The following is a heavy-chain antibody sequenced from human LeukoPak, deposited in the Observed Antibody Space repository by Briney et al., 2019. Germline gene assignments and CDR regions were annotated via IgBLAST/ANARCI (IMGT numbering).Heavy chain of an antibody. CDR2: ISSSGSTI. Sequence: PGGSLRLSCAASGFTFSSYEMNWVRQAPGKGLEWVSYISSSGSTIYYADSVKGRFTISRDNAKNSLYLQMNSLRAEDTAVYYCARGGRYIDWSPPYYWGQGTLVTVSS. CDR1: GFTFSSYE. D-gene: IGHD3-9*01. CDR3: ARGGRYIDWSPPYY. J-gene: IGHJ4*02. V-gene: IGHV3-48*03.